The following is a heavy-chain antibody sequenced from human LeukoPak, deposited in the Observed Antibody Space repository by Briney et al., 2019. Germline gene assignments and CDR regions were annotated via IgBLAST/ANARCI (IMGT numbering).Heavy chain of an antibody. CDR1: GFTVSTNY. D-gene: IGHD5-24*01. J-gene: IGHJ4*02. V-gene: IGHV3-53*01. CDR3: ASRQMDYFDY. CDR2: IYNNDRT. Sequence: GGSLRLSCVASGFTVSTNYMTWVRQSPGKGLEWVSVIYNNDRTYYADSVKGRFTISRDSSKNTLYLQMNSLRAEDTAVYYCASRQMDYFDYWGQGTLVTVSS.